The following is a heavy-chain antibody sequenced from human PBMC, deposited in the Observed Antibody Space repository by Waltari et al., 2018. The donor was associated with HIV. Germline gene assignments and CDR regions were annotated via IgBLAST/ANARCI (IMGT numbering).Heavy chain of an antibody. CDR3: ARTTADYYFDY. CDR2: ISSSSSYI. V-gene: IGHV3-21*01. Sequence: EVQLVESGGGLVKPGGSLRLSCAASGFTFSSYSMNWVRQAPGKGLELVSSISSSSSYIYYADSVKGRFTISRDNAKNSLYLQMNSLRAEDTAVYYCARTTADYYFDYWGQGTLVTVSS. CDR1: GFTFSSYS. D-gene: IGHD4-4*01. J-gene: IGHJ4*02.